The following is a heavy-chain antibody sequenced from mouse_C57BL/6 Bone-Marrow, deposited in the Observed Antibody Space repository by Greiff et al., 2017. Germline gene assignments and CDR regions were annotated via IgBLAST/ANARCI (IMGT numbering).Heavy chain of an antibody. D-gene: IGHD2-4*01. Sequence: VQGVESGAELARPGASVKMSCKASGYTFTSYTMHWVKQRPGQGLEWIGYINPSSGYTKYNQKFKDKATLTADKSSSTAYMQLSSLTSEDSAVYYCARFSYYDYDGAMDYWGQGTSVTVSS. CDR3: ARFSYYDYDGAMDY. J-gene: IGHJ4*01. CDR2: INPSSGYT. CDR1: GYTFTSYT. V-gene: IGHV1-4*01.